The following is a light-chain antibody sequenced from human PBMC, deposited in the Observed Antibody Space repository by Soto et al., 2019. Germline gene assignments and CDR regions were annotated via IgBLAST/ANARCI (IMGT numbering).Light chain of an antibody. CDR2: GAS. J-gene: IGKJ1*01. Sequence: ETVMTQSPGTLSVSPGESATLSCRASQSVKSNLAWYQQKPGQALRLLIYGASTRATGIPARFSGSGSGTEFTLTISSLQSEDFAVYYCQQYNDWPRTFGQGTKVDIK. CDR3: QQYNDWPRT. V-gene: IGKV3-15*01. CDR1: QSVKSN.